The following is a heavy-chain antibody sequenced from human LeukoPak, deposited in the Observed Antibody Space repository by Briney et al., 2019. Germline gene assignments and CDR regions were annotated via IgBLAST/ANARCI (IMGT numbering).Heavy chain of an antibody. V-gene: IGHV4-59*01. J-gene: IGHJ6*02. CDR2: IYYSGST. CDR3: ARARCSGGSCYPRYYYYGMDV. CDR1: GGSISSYY. D-gene: IGHD2-15*01. Sequence: SETLSLTCTVSGGSISSYYWSWIRQPPGKGLEWIGYIYYSGSTNYNPSLKSRVTISVDTSKNQFSLKLSSVTAADTAVYYCARARCSGGSCYPRYYYYGMDVWGQGTTVTVSS.